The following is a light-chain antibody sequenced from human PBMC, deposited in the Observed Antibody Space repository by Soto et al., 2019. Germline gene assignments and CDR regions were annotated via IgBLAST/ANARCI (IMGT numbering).Light chain of an antibody. CDR1: SSDVGGYNY. CDR2: EVS. CDR3: SSYTSSGTPVV. J-gene: IGLJ2*01. V-gene: IGLV2-14*01. Sequence: QSALTQPASVSGSPGQSITISCTGTSSDVGGYNYVSWYQQHPGKAPKLMIYEVSDRPSGVSDRFSASKSGNTASLTISGLQAEDEADYYCSSYTSSGTPVVFGGGTKLTVL.